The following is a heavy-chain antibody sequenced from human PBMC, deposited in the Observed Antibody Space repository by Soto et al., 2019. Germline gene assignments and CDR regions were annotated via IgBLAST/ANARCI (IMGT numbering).Heavy chain of an antibody. CDR3: ARDEGVASGN. J-gene: IGHJ4*02. D-gene: IGHD5-12*01. CDR2: INTANDDT. V-gene: IGHV1-3*04. CDR1: GYTFSSSP. Sequence: QVQLVQSGAEVKKPGASVKVSCRASGYTFSSSPLHWVRQAPGQRPEWMGWINTANDDTKYSQKFQDRVTLTRDTSAGTAYMEVSSLAPEGTAVYYCARDEGVASGNWGQGTLVTVSS.